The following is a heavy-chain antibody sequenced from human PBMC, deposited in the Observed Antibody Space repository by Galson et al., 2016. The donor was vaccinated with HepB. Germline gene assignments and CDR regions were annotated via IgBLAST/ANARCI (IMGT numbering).Heavy chain of an antibody. CDR2: TYYRSKWYL. V-gene: IGHV6-1*01. CDR3: VRLIATPVYGLDV. Sequence: CAISGDSVSSSTAAWNWTRQSPSRGLEWLGRTYYRSKWYLEYAVSVKSRITISPDTSKNQFSLQLNSVTPEDTAVYYCVRLIATPVYGLDVWGQGTTVTVSS. CDR1: GDSVSSSTAA. J-gene: IGHJ6*02. D-gene: IGHD6-6*01.